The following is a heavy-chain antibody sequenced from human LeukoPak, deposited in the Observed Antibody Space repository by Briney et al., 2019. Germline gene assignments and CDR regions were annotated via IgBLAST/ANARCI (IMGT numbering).Heavy chain of an antibody. CDR1: GDSVSSNNAA. CDR3: ARDYVTATAFWFDP. CDR2: TYYRSQWYN. D-gene: IGHD2-15*01. J-gene: IGHJ5*02. Sequence: SQTLSLTCAISGDSVSSNNAAWNWIRQSPSRGLEWLGRTYYRSQWYNDYALSVKGRMIINPDTSKNQFSLQLNSVTPEDTAVYYCARDYVTATAFWFDPWGHGTLVTVSS. V-gene: IGHV6-1*01.